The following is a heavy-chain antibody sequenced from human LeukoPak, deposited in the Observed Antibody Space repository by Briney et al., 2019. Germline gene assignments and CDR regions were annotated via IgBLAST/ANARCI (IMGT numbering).Heavy chain of an antibody. CDR3: AKDFRITIFGSPYYFDY. CDR1: GFTLTSYS. V-gene: IGHV3-23*01. D-gene: IGHD3-3*01. J-gene: IGHJ4*02. Sequence: PGGSLRLSCAASGFTLTSYSMSWVRQAPGKGLEWVSAISGSTGTTYYADSVKGRFTISRDNSKNTLYLQMNSLRPEDTAVYYCAKDFRITIFGSPYYFDYWGQGTLVTVSS. CDR2: ISGSTGTT.